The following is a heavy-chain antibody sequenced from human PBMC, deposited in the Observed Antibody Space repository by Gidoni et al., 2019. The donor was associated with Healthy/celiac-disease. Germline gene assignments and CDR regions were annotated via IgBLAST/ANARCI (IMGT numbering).Heavy chain of an antibody. CDR3: ARDDKEQWLVRRGAFDI. D-gene: IGHD6-19*01. Sequence: QVQLQQSGPGLVKPSQTLSLTCAISGDSVSSNSAAWNWIRQSPSRGLEWLGRTYYRSKWYNDYAVSVKSRITINPDTSKNQFSLQLNSVTPEDTAVYYCARDDKEQWLVRRGAFDIWGQGTMVTVSS. CDR1: GDSVSSNSAA. J-gene: IGHJ3*02. CDR2: TYYRSKWYN. V-gene: IGHV6-1*01.